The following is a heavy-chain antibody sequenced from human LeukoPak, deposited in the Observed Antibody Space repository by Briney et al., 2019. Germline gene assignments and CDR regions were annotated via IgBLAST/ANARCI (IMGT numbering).Heavy chain of an antibody. CDR1: GFTFSSYA. D-gene: IGHD3-10*01. J-gene: IGHJ1*01. V-gene: IGHV3-30*04. CDR3: ARSAPTMVRGVFQH. CDR2: ISYDGSNK. Sequence: GRSLRLSCAASGFTFSSYAMHWVRQAPGKGLEWVAVISYDGSNKYYADSVKGRFTISRDNSKNTLYLQMNSLRAEDTAVYYCARSAPTMVRGVFQHWGQGTLVTVSS.